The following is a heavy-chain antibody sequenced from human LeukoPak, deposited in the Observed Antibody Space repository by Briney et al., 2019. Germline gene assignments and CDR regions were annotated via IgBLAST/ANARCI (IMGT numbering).Heavy chain of an antibody. CDR3: ARVETIAVAGNFDY. J-gene: IGHJ4*02. CDR2: IFPGDSDT. V-gene: IGHV5-51*01. Sequence: GESLKISCKGSGYNFTSYWIGWVRQMPGKGLEWMGIIFPGDSDTRYSPSFQGQVTISADMSISTAYLQWSSLKASDTAMYFCARVETIAVAGNFDYWGQGTLVTVSS. CDR1: GYNFTSYW. D-gene: IGHD6-19*01.